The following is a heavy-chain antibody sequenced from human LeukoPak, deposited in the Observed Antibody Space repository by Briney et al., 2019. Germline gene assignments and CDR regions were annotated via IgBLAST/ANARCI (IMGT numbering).Heavy chain of an antibody. CDR1: GGSISSYY. D-gene: IGHD3-9*01. CDR2: IYYSGST. V-gene: IGHV4-59*01. J-gene: IGHJ4*02. CDR3: ALFDWLFLGKY. Sequence: SETLSLTCTVSGGSISSYYWSWIRQPPGKGLEWIGYIYYSGSTNYNPSLKSRVTISVDTSKNQFSLKLSSVTAADTAVYYCALFDWLFLGKYRGQGTLVTVSS.